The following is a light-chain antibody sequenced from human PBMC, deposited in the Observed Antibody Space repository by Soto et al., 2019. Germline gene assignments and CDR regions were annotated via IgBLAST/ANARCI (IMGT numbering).Light chain of an antibody. Sequence: TKSPSTVSASVGDRVTITCRASQSISSWLAWYQQKPGKAPKLLIYDASSLESGVPSRFSGSGSGTEFTLTISSLQPDDFATYYCQQYNSYTWTFGQGTKVDIK. CDR2: DAS. V-gene: IGKV1-5*01. J-gene: IGKJ1*01. CDR3: QQYNSYTWT. CDR1: QSISSW.